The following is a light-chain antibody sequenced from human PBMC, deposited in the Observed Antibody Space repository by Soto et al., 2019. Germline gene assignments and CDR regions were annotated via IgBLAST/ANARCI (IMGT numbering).Light chain of an antibody. Sequence: EIVLTQSPGTLSLSPGDGATLSCRASQSVSSSCLAWYQQKPGQAPRLLIYGVSSRATGIPDRFSGSGSGTDFTLTISRLEPEDFAVYYCQQYGNSPRTSGQGTKVDIK. CDR3: QQYGNSPRT. V-gene: IGKV3-20*01. CDR1: QSVSSSC. J-gene: IGKJ1*01. CDR2: GVS.